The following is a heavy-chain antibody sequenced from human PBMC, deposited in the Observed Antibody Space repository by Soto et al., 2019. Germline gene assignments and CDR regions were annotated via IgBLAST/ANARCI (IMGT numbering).Heavy chain of an antibody. V-gene: IGHV1-18*01. Sequence: GASVKVSCKASGYTFTSYGISWVRQAPGQELEWMGWISAYNGNTNYAQKLQGRVTMTTDTSTSTAYMELRSLRSDDTAAYYCARDYYDFWSGYPRYYYYGMDVWGQGTTVTVSS. CDR2: ISAYNGNT. J-gene: IGHJ6*02. CDR3: ARDYYDFWSGYPRYYYYGMDV. D-gene: IGHD3-3*01. CDR1: GYTFTSYG.